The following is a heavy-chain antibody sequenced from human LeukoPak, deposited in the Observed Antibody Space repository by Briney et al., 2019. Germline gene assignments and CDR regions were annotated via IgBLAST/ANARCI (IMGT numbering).Heavy chain of an antibody. J-gene: IGHJ6*02. CDR3: ARALGTTVTSAYYYYYYGMDV. V-gene: IGHV3-30-3*01. CDR1: GFTFSSYA. CDR2: ISYDGSNK. D-gene: IGHD4-11*01. Sequence: PGRSLGLSCAASGFTFSSYAMHWVRQAPGKGLEWVAVISYDGSNKYYADSVKGRFTISRDNSKNTLYLQMNSLRAEDTAVYYCARALGTTVTSAYYYYYYGMDVWGQGTTVTVSS.